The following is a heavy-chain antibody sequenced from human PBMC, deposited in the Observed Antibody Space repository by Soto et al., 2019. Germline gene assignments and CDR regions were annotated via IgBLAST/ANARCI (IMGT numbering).Heavy chain of an antibody. J-gene: IGHJ4*02. D-gene: IGHD1-26*01. CDR2: INHSGST. Sequence: QVQLQQWGAGLLKPSETLSLTCAVYGGSFSGYYWSWIRQPPGKGLEWIGEINHSGSTNYNPSLKSRVTISVDTSKNQFSLKLSSVTAADTAVYYCAATQGARRLFDYWGQGTLVTVSS. V-gene: IGHV4-34*01. CDR1: GGSFSGYY. CDR3: AATQGARRLFDY.